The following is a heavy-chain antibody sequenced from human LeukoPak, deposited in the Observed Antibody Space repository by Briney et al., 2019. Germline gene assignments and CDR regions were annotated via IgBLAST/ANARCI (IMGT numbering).Heavy chain of an antibody. Sequence: GSLRLSCAVSGFTVTVNYLSWVRPAPGKGLEWVSIIYRSGSISYADSVKGRFIISRDSSTNTLSLQMTSLRAEDTAVYYCAADFYTSYHLGYWGQGTLVTVSS. CDR1: GFTVTVNY. CDR3: AADFYTSYHLGY. D-gene: IGHD3-16*01. CDR2: IYRSGSI. J-gene: IGHJ4*02. V-gene: IGHV3-66*01.